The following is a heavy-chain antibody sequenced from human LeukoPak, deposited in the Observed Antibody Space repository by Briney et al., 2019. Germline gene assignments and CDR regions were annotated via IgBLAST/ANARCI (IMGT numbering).Heavy chain of an antibody. V-gene: IGHV3-33*01. D-gene: IGHD3-22*01. CDR3: ERGTSGYYSAFDY. J-gene: IGHJ4*02. CDR1: AFTFSSYG. Sequence: GRSLRLSCAASAFTFSSYGMHWVRQAPGKGLEWVAVIWYDGNNKYYADSVKGRFTISRDNSKNTLYLQMNSLRAEDTAVYYCERGTSGYYSAFDYWGQGTLVTVSS. CDR2: IWYDGNNK.